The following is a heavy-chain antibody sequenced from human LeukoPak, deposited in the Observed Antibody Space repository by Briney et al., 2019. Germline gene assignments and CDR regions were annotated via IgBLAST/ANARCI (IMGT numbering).Heavy chain of an antibody. J-gene: IGHJ5*02. CDR1: GGSISSYY. D-gene: IGHD2-2*01. CDR3: ARVGYCSSASCLNWFDP. V-gene: IGHV6-1*01. CDR2: TYYRSKWYS. Sequence: SETLSLTCTVSGGSISSYYGSWIRQSPSRGLEWLGRTYYRSKWYSDYAVSVKSRITINPDTSKNQFSLQLNSVTPEDTAVYYCARVGYCSSASCLNWFDPWGQGTLVTVSS.